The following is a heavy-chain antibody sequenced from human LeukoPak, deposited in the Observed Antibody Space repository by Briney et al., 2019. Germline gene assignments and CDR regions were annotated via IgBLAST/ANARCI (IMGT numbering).Heavy chain of an antibody. CDR2: ITSSGDGT. Sequence: GGSLRLSCAPFGFTFSIYAMSWVRQAPGKGLQWVSSITSSGDGTYYADSVKGRFTISRDNSENMLYLQMNSLRVEDTAVYFCAKDRPNYYGSNGHYYRRDGDYWGQGTLVTVS. CDR3: AKDRPNYYGSNGHYYRRDGDY. J-gene: IGHJ4*02. CDR1: GFTFSIYA. D-gene: IGHD3-22*01. V-gene: IGHV3-23*01.